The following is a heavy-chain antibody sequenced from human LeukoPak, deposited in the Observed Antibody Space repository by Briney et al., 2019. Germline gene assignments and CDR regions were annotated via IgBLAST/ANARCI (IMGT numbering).Heavy chain of an antibody. D-gene: IGHD2-2*02. CDR3: AKGGRSSCYTGSDY. V-gene: IGHV3-23*01. J-gene: IGHJ4*02. CDR2: ISGSGGST. Sequence: PGGSLRLSCAASGFTFSSYAMSWVRQAPGKGLEWVSAISGSGGSTYYADSVKGRFTISRDNSKDMLYLQMNGLRAEDTAVYYCAKGGRSSCYTGSDYWGRGALVTVSS. CDR1: GFTFSSYA.